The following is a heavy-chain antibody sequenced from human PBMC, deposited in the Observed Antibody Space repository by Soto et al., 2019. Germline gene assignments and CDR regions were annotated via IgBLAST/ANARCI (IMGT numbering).Heavy chain of an antibody. D-gene: IGHD3-10*01. Sequence: QLQLQESGPGLVKPSETLSLTCTVSGGSISSSSYYWGWIRQPPGKGLEWIGSIYYSGSTYYNPSLKSRVTISVDTSKNQFSLKLSSVTAADTAVYYCVRERREWVRGVIYKKVDYWGQGTLVTVSS. CDR1: GGSISSSSYY. J-gene: IGHJ4*02. V-gene: IGHV4-39*01. CDR2: IYYSGST. CDR3: VRERREWVRGVIYKKVDY.